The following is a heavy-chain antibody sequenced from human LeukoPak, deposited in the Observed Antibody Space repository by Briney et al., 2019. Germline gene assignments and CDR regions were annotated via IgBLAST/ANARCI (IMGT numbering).Heavy chain of an antibody. CDR2: ISNDGSRK. V-gene: IGHV3-30*03. Sequence: PGGSLRLSCAPSGFTFSRHGMHWVRQAPGKGLEWVAIISNDGSRKYYAHSVEGRFTISRDNSKNTLYLQMDSLRAEDTAVYYCARYRAWNYFDYWGQGTLVTVSS. CDR3: ARYRAWNYFDY. J-gene: IGHJ4*02. CDR1: GFTFSRHG. D-gene: IGHD1-26*01.